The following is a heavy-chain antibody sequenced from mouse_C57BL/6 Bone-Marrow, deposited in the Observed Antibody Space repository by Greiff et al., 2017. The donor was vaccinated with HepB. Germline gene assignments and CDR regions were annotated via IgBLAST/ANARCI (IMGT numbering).Heavy chain of an antibody. V-gene: IGHV1-81*01. CDR2: IYPRSGNT. CDR3: ARWSGKTAQATFAY. D-gene: IGHD3-2*02. CDR1: GYTFTSYG. J-gene: IGHJ3*01. Sequence: VQLVESGAELARPGASVKLSCKASGYTFTSYGISWVKQRTGQGLEWIGEIYPRSGNTYYNEKFKGKATLTADKSSSTAYMELRSLTSEDSAVYFCARWSGKTAQATFAYWGQGTLVTVSA.